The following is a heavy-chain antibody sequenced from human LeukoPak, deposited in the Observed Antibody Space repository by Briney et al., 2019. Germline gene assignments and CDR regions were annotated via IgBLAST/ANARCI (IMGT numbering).Heavy chain of an antibody. Sequence: SVKVSCKASGGTFSSYAISWVRQAPGQGLEWMGGIIPIFGTANYAQKFQGRVTITADESTSTAYMELSSLRSEDTAVYYCARTAYGAHYYDSSGYLDYWGQGTLVTVSS. D-gene: IGHD3-22*01. CDR2: IIPIFGTA. CDR3: ARTAYGAHYYDSSGYLDY. CDR1: GGTFSSYA. J-gene: IGHJ4*02. V-gene: IGHV1-69*13.